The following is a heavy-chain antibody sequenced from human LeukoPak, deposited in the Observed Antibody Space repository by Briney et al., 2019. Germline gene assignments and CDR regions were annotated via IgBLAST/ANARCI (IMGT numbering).Heavy chain of an antibody. V-gene: IGHV3-23*01. D-gene: IGHD2-21*01. J-gene: IGHJ4*02. CDR2: ISGSGGST. CDR1: GFTFSSYA. CDR3: AKGAYCGGDCYRVFDY. Sequence: PGGSLRLSCAAPGFTFSSYAMSWVRQAPGKGLEWVSAISGSGGSTYYADSVKGRFTISRDNSKNTLYLQMNSLRAEDTAVYYCAKGAYCGGDCYRVFDYWGQGTLVTVSS.